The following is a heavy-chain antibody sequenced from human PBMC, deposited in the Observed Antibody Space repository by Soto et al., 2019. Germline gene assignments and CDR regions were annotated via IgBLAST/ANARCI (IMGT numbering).Heavy chain of an antibody. Sequence: QVQLVQSGAEVKKPGSSVKVSCKASGGTFSSYAISWVRQAPGQGLEWMGWIIPIFGTANYEQKFQGRVAMTADESTSTDYMELSSLRSEDTAVYSCARGLAVARRYGYWGGGAMDTVSS. CDR1: GGTFSSYA. CDR2: IIPIFGTA. D-gene: IGHD6-19*01. V-gene: IGHV1-69*12. J-gene: IGHJ4*02. CDR3: ARGLAVARRYGY.